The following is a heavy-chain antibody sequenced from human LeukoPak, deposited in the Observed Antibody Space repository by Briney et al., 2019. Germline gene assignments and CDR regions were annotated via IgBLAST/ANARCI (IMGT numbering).Heavy chain of an antibody. Sequence: PSETLSLTCTVSGASISRYYWSWIRQHPGKGLEWIGFIYYSGSAYYSPSLKSRVSISIDTSKNQFSLTLNSVTAADTAVYYCARGSDFFDYWGQGTLVTVSS. J-gene: IGHJ4*02. CDR2: IYYSGSA. D-gene: IGHD3-10*01. CDR1: GASISRYY. CDR3: ARGSDFFDY. V-gene: IGHV4-59*06.